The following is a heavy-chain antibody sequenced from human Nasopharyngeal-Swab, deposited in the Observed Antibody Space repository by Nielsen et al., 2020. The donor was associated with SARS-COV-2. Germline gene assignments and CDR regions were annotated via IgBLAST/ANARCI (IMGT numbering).Heavy chain of an antibody. CDR1: GGTFSSYG. CDR2: IIPIFGTA. V-gene: IGHV1-69*13. Sequence: SVKVSCKASGGTFSSYGISWVRQAPGQGLEWMGGIIPIFGTANPAQKFQGRVTITADESTSTAYMELSSLRSEDTAVYYCARCEYGSGFYYYAMDVWGQGTTVTVSS. D-gene: IGHD3-10*01. CDR3: ARCEYGSGFYYYAMDV. J-gene: IGHJ6*02.